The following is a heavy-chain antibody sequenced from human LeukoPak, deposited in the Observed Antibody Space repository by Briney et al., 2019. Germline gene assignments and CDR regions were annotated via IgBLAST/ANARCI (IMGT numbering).Heavy chain of an antibody. J-gene: IGHJ4*02. V-gene: IGHV4-39*07. CDR3: AREGRDSYDSSGYSPGY. Sequence: PAETLSLTCTASGGSIRSSNYYWGWVRQPPGKGLEWIGTIYYSGSTYYNPSLKSRVTISVDTSKNQFSLKLTSMTAADTAVYYCAREGRDSYDSSGYSPGYWGQGALVTVSS. CDR1: GGSIRSSNYY. CDR2: IYYSGST. D-gene: IGHD3-22*01.